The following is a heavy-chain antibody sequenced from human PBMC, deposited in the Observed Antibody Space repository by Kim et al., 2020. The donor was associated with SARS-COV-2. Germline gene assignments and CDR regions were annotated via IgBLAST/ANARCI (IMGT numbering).Heavy chain of an antibody. Sequence: SETLSLTCAVYGGSFSGYYWSWIRQPPGKGLEWIGEINHSGSTNYNPSLKSRVTISVDTSKNQFSLKLSSVTAADTAVYYCARNYDSSGYSYGAGSAGYFDYWGQGTLVTVSS. CDR3: ARNYDSSGYSYGAGSAGYFDY. CDR2: INHSGST. J-gene: IGHJ4*02. D-gene: IGHD3-22*01. V-gene: IGHV4-34*01. CDR1: GGSFSGYY.